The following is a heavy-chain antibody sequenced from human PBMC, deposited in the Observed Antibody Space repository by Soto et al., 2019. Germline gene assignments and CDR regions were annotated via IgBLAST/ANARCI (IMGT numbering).Heavy chain of an antibody. Sequence: QVQLQESGPGLVKPSQTLSLTCTVSGGSISSGDYYWSWIRQPPGKGLEWIGYIYYSGSTYYNPSLKSRVTISGDTSKNQFSLKLRSVTAADTAVYYCARDASSITMVRGVGWFDPWGQGTLVTVSS. CDR1: GGSISSGDYY. CDR2: IYYSGST. CDR3: ARDASSITMVRGVGWFDP. J-gene: IGHJ5*02. V-gene: IGHV4-30-4*01. D-gene: IGHD3-10*01.